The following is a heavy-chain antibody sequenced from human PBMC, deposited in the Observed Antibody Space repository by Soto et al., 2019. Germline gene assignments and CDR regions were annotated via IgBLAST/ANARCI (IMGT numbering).Heavy chain of an antibody. CDR1: GFSLNTRDVG. Sequence: QITVNESGPALVKPTQTLTLTCTFSGFSLNTRDVGVGWIRQPPGKALEWLGVVYWDDDKTYSPSLKSRLTITKDTPKNQVVLRMTKMDPVDTATYYCAHCRGGVASFWGQGTLVTVSS. CDR3: AHCRGGVASF. V-gene: IGHV2-5*02. D-gene: IGHD3-16*01. CDR2: VYWDDDK. J-gene: IGHJ4*02.